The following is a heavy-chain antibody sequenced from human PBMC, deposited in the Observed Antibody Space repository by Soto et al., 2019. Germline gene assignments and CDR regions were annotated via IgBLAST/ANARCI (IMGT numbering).Heavy chain of an antibody. CDR2: MNPNSGDT. J-gene: IGHJ4*02. CDR1: GYTFTNYD. Sequence: ASVKVSCKASGYTFTNYDINWVRQTTGQGPEWLGWMNPNSGDTGYAQKFQGRVTMTRNAAISTAYMELSSLTFEDTAIYYCVRGDNWSDEASDYWGQGTMVTVSS. D-gene: IGHD1-1*01. V-gene: IGHV1-8*01. CDR3: VRGDNWSDEASDY.